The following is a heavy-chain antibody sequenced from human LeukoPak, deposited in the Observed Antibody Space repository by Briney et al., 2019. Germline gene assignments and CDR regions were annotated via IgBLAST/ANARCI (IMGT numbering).Heavy chain of an antibody. CDR3: ASHLYNSGWPTFDY. J-gene: IGHJ4*02. D-gene: IGHD6-19*01. Sequence: SETLSLTCTVSGGSISSYYWSWIRQPPGKGLEWIGYIYYSGSTNYNPSLKSRVTISVDTSKNQFSLKLSSVTAADTAVYYCASHLYNSGWPTFDYWGQGTLVTVSS. CDR2: IYYSGST. CDR1: GGSISSYY. V-gene: IGHV4-59*01.